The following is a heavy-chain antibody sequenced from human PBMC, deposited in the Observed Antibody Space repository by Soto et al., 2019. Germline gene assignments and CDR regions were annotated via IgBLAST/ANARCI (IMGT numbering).Heavy chain of an antibody. J-gene: IGHJ6*02. V-gene: IGHV4-31*03. CDR2: IHYRGFT. CDR1: GDSISSGGYY. Sequence: NLSETLSLTCTVSGDSISSGGYYWTWIRQLPGKGLEWIGYIHYRGFTSYNLSLKSRVTISVDTSKNHFSLNLSSVTAADTAVYYCARDPYYGMDVWGQGTTVTVSS. CDR3: ARDPYYGMDV.